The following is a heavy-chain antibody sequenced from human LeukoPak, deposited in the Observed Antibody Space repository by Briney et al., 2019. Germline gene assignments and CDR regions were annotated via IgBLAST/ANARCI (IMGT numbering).Heavy chain of an antibody. CDR2: ISSSGSTI. D-gene: IGHD3-22*01. J-gene: IGHJ4*02. CDR1: GFTFSSYE. V-gene: IGHV3-48*03. Sequence: PGGSLRLSCAASGFTFSSYEMNWVRQAPGKGLEWVSYISSSGSTIYYADSVKGRFTISRDNAKNSLYLQMNSLRAEDTAVYYCAREVYYYDSSGYYYSGGFGYWGQGTLVTVSS. CDR3: AREVYYYDSSGYYYSGGFGY.